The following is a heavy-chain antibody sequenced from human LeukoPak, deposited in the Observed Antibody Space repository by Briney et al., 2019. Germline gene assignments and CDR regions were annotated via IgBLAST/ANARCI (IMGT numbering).Heavy chain of an antibody. V-gene: IGHV1-18*01. CDR1: GYTFTSYG. J-gene: IGHJ6*02. Sequence: ASVKVSCKASGYTFTSYGISWVQQAPGQGLEWMGWISAYNGNTNYAQKLQGRVTMTTDTSTSTAYMELRSLRSDDTAVYYCARGVSIAAAGTVGYYYYGMDVWGQGTTVTVSS. CDR2: ISAYNGNT. CDR3: ARGVSIAAAGTVGYYYYGMDV. D-gene: IGHD6-13*01.